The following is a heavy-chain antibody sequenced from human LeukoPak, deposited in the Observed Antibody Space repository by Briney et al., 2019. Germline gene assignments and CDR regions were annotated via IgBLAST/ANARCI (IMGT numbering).Heavy chain of an antibody. CDR2: IYPGDSHT. CDR1: GXSFTIYW. D-gene: IGHD5-18*01. J-gene: IGHJ5*02. Sequence: GESLKISCKGSGXSFTIYWSGWVRQMPGKGLEWMGIIYPGDSHTTYSPSFQGQITISADKSISTAYLQWISLKASDTAMYYCARHGDFTAMITWGQGTLVTVSS. V-gene: IGHV5-51*01. CDR3: ARHGDFTAMIT.